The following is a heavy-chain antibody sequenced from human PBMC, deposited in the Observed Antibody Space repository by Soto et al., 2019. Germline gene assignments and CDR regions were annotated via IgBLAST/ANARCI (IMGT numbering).Heavy chain of an antibody. D-gene: IGHD4-17*01. CDR3: CGRGGDSLQDI. J-gene: IGHJ4*02. V-gene: IGHV3-73*01. CDR1: GFNFTGSA. CDR2: IRGRAKKYAT. Sequence: EVQLVESGGDLVQRGGSLKLSCTGLGFNFTGSALHWVRQPSGKGLEWVGRIRGRAKKYATSYATSVRGRFYLSRDDSKNTAFLQMNSLRDEDTGVYFWCGRGGDSLQDIWGQGTLVTVSS.